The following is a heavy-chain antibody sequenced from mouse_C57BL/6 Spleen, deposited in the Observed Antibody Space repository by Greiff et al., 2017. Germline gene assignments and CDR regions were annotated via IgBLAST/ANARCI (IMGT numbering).Heavy chain of an antibody. Sequence: EVKLQESGPELVKPGASVKMSCKASGYTFTDYNMHWVKQSHGKSLEWIGYINPNNGGTSYNQKFKGKATLTVNKSSSTAYMELRSLTSEDSAVYYCARGDLGVFDYWGQGTTLTVSS. CDR2: INPNNGGT. CDR3: ARGDLGVFDY. J-gene: IGHJ2*01. CDR1: GYTFTDYN. D-gene: IGHD3-3*01. V-gene: IGHV1-22*01.